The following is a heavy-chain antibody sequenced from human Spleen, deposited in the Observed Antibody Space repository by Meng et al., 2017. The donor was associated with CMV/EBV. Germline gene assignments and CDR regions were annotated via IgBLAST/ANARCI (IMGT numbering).Heavy chain of an antibody. J-gene: IGHJ5*02. CDR3: TRDAHLTTVTPNWFDP. CDR2: INPNSGDT. CDR1: GDTFTDYY. D-gene: IGHD4-17*01. V-gene: IGHV1-2*02. Sequence: QVQLVQSGAELRKPGASVKVSCKASGDTFTDYYMHWVRQAPGQGLEWMGCINPNSGDTNYAQKFQGRVTMTRDTSISTAYMELSRLRSGDTAVYYCTRDAHLTTVTPNWFDPWGQGTLVTVSS.